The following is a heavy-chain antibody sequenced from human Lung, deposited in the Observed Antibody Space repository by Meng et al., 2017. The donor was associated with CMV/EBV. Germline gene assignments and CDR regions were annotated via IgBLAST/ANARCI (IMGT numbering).Heavy chain of an antibody. CDR2: IRVYNGDT. D-gene: IGHD2-21*01. V-gene: IGHV1-18*01. CDR3: ARRGPSYCGVDCLAWFDP. Sequence: FARYGLNWVRQAPGQGLEWMGWIRVYNGDTKYAQKFQGRVTMTTDTSTSTAYMELRSLRSDDTAVYYCARRGPSYCGVDCLAWFDPWGQGTLVTVSS. J-gene: IGHJ5*02. CDR1: FARYG.